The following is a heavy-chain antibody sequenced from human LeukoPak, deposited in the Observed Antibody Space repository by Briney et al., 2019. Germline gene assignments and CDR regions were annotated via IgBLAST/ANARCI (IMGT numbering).Heavy chain of an antibody. J-gene: IGHJ4*02. D-gene: IGHD6-13*01. CDR2: IYYSGST. CDR3: ARSDSSSWYVYDY. V-gene: IGHV4-59*11. CDR1: GGSISSHY. Sequence: PSETLSLTCTVSGGSISSHYWSWIRQPPGKGLEWIGYIYYSGSTNYNPSLKSRVTISVDTSKNQFSLKLNSVTAADTAVYYCARSDSSSWYVYDYWGQGTLVTVSS.